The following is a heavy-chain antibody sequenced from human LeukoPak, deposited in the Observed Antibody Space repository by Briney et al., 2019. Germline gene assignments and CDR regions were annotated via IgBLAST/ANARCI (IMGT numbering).Heavy chain of an antibody. Sequence: GGSLRLSCAASGFTFSKYWMLWVRQAPGKGLESVSRINTDGTVTTYADSVRGRFTVSRDNADNTMFLQMSSVRDEDTAVYYCATKQWLAPPPDSWGQGTPVTVSS. V-gene: IGHV3-74*01. CDR3: ATKQWLAPPPDS. CDR2: INTDGTVT. D-gene: IGHD6-19*01. J-gene: IGHJ4*02. CDR1: GFTFSKYW.